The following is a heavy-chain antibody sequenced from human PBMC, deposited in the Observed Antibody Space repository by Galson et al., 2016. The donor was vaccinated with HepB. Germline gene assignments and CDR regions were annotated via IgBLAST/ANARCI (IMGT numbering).Heavy chain of an antibody. V-gene: IGHV1-69*13. J-gene: IGHJ3*01. D-gene: IGHD3-16*02. CDR2: IIPISVTT. CDR1: GGTFSSHT. Sequence: SVKVSCKASGGTFSSHTISWVRQAPGQGLEWMGGIIPISVTTKYAQKFQGRVTISADESTTTAYMELSSLRSEDTAVYYCARVGGYVWGSYRSPRAFDVRGQGTMVTVSS. CDR3: ARVGGYVWGSYRSPRAFDV.